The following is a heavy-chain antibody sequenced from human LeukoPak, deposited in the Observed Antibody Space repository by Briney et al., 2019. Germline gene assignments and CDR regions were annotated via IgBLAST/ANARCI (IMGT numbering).Heavy chain of an antibody. V-gene: IGHV3-30*02. J-gene: IGHJ6*03. Sequence: GGSLRLSCAASGFTFSNFGMHWVRQAPGKGLEWVAFIRYDGSNKYYADSVKGRFTISRDNSKNSLYLQMNSLRAEDTALYHCAKDNYYGSGSLGYMDVWGKGTTVTISS. CDR2: IRYDGSNK. CDR1: GFTFSNFG. CDR3: AKDNYYGSGSLGYMDV. D-gene: IGHD3-10*01.